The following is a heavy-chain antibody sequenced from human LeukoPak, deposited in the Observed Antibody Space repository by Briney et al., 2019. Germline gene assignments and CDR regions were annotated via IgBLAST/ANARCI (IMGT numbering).Heavy chain of an antibody. J-gene: IGHJ4*02. CDR2: ISSSGSTI. Sequence: PGGSLRLSCAASGFTFSSYEMNWVRQAPGKGLEWVSYISSSGSTIYYADSVKGRFTISRDNAKNSLYLQMNSLRAEDTAVYYCAKDGDYVWGSYRGFDYWGQGTLVTVSS. D-gene: IGHD3-16*02. V-gene: IGHV3-48*03. CDR3: AKDGDYVWGSYRGFDY. CDR1: GFTFSSYE.